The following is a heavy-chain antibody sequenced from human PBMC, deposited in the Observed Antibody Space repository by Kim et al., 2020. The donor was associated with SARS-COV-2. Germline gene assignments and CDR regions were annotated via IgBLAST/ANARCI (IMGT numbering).Heavy chain of an antibody. D-gene: IGHD6-13*01. Sequence: SETLSLTCSVSGESINNDDLFWVWVRQRPGRGLEWIGNVYYSGDTNYNPSLRDRASVAMDTSKNQFSLKVTSVTAADTGLYFCARQPAGSFSGFDYWGQGRMVTVSS. CDR1: GESINNDDLF. J-gene: IGHJ4*02. CDR3: ARQPAGSFSGFDY. V-gene: IGHV4-39*01. CDR2: VYYSGDT.